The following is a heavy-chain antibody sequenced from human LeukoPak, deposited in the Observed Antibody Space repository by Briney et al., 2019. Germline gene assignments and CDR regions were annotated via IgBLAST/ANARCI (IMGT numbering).Heavy chain of an antibody. CDR2: ISSNGGST. D-gene: IGHD4-11*01. CDR1: GFTFSSYA. V-gene: IGHV3-64*01. J-gene: IGHJ6*03. CDR3: ARWGSDYSNYDLRPKIYYYYYMDV. Sequence: GGSLRLTCAASGFTFSSYAMHWVRQAPGKGLEYVSAISSNGGSTYYANSVRGRFTISRDNSKNTLYLQMGSLRAEDMAVYYCARWGSDYSNYDLRPKIYYYYYMDVWGKGTTVTVSS.